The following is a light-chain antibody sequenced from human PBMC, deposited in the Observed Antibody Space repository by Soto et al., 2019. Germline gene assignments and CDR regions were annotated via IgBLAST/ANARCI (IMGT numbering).Light chain of an antibody. J-gene: IGLJ2*01. V-gene: IGLV2-11*01. Sequence: QSALTQPRSVSGSPGQSVTISCTGTSSDVGAYNYVSWHQQHPGKAPKLVIYDVTQRPSGVPDRFSASKSGITASLTISGLQAEDEADYYCCSYAAGDIFTFCGGTKVTVL. CDR3: CSYAAGDIFT. CDR1: SSDVGAYNY. CDR2: DVT.